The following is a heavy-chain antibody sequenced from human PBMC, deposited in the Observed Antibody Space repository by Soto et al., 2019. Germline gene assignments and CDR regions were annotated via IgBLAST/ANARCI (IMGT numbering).Heavy chain of an antibody. V-gene: IGHV1-24*01. CDR1: GYTLNEVA. J-gene: IGHJ5*02. Sequence: QVQLVQSGAEVKKPGASVKVSCKVSGYTLNEVAMHWVRQAPGKGLEWLGGFDPDEAETIYAQHFPGRVTMTEDTSTDTVYMELSSLRSEDTAFYFCTPYHGDYTFDHCGQGTLVTVSS. CDR3: TPYHGDYTFDH. D-gene: IGHD4-17*01. CDR2: FDPDEAET.